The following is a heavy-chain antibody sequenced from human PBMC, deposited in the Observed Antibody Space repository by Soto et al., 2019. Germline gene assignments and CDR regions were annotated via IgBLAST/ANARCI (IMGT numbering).Heavy chain of an antibody. CDR2: ISYDGSSK. J-gene: IGHJ4*02. D-gene: IGHD6-19*01. CDR1: GFSFRSYG. Sequence: QVQLVESGGGVVQPGTSLRLSCAASGFSFRSYGMHWVRQAPGKGLEWVALISYDGSSKYYADSVKGRLTISRDNSKNTLYLQLNSLRAEDTAVYYCAGGWNYFDYWGRGTLVTVSS. V-gene: IGHV3-30*03. CDR3: AGGWNYFDY.